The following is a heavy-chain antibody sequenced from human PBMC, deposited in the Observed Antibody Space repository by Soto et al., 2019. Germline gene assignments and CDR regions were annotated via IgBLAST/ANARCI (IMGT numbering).Heavy chain of an antibody. D-gene: IGHD3-16*01. Sequence: GGSLRLSCAASGFTVSSNYMSWVRQAPGKGLEWVSVIYSGGSTYYADSVKGRFTISRDNSKNTLYLQMNSLRAEDTAVYYCARLDMITFGGVEDYWGQGTLVTVSS. J-gene: IGHJ4*02. V-gene: IGHV3-66*01. CDR1: GFTVSSNY. CDR2: IYSGGST. CDR3: ARLDMITFGGVEDY.